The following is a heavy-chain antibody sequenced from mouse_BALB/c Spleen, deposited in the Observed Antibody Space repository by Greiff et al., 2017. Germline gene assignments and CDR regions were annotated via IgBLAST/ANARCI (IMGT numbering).Heavy chain of an antibody. D-gene: IGHD2-4*01. CDR2: ISSGGST. V-gene: IGHV5-6-5*01. CDR3: ARNDYVYAMDY. CDR1: GFTFSSYA. J-gene: IGHJ4*01. Sequence: EVKLVESGGGLVKPGGSLKLSCAASGFTFSSYAMSWVRQTPEKRLEWVASISSGGSTYYPDSVKGRFTISRDNARNILYLQMSRLRSEDTAMYYCARNDYVYAMDYWGQGTSVTVSS.